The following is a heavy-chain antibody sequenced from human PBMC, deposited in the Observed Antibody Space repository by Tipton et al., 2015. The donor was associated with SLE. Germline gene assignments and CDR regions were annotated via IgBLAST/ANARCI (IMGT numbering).Heavy chain of an antibody. V-gene: IGHV1-69*04. Sequence: QSGAEVKKPGSSVKVSCKASGGTFSSYGISWVRQAPGQGLEWMGRIIPILNITNYAQKFQGRVTLTADKSTSTAYMELSSLRSEDTAVYYCARDGSSKAFDIWGQGTMVTVSS. CDR1: GGTFSSYG. J-gene: IGHJ3*02. CDR3: ARDGSSKAFDI. CDR2: IIPILNIT. D-gene: IGHD1-26*01.